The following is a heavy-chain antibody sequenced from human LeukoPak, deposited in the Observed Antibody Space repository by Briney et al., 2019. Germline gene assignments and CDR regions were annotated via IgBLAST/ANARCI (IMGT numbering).Heavy chain of an antibody. CDR2: INWNGDST. V-gene: IGHV3-20*04. J-gene: IGHJ4*02. D-gene: IGHD7-27*01. CDR1: GFTFDDYG. Sequence: TGGSLRLSCAASGFTFDDYGMSWVRQAPGKGLEWVSGINWNGDSTDYADSVKGRFTISRDNARNSLYVQMNSLRAEDTALYYCARGPLTGSMLGDFFSWGPGTLVTVSS. CDR3: ARGPLTGSMLGDFFS.